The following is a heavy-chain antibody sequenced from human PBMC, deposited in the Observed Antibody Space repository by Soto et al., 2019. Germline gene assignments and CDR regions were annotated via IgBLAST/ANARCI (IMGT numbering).Heavy chain of an antibody. D-gene: IGHD4-17*01. Sequence: QVQLQESGPGLVKPSQTLSLTCTVSGGSISSGGYYWSWIRQHPGKGLEWIGYIYYSGSTYYNPSLKSRVTIAVDTSKNQFSLKLSSVTAADTAVYYCAGRTTVALPPAFDIWGQGTMVTVSS. CDR2: IYYSGST. CDR3: AGRTTVALPPAFDI. CDR1: GGSISSGGYY. V-gene: IGHV4-31*03. J-gene: IGHJ3*02.